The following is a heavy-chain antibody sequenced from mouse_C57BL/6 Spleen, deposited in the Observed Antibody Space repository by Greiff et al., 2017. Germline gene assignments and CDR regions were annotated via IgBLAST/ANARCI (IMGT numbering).Heavy chain of an antibody. CDR3: ASLYDGAYAMDY. CDR1: GYTFTSYD. J-gene: IGHJ4*01. Sequence: VKLQESGPELVKPGASVKFSCKASGYTFTSYDINWVKQRPGQGLEWIGWIYPGDGSTKYNEKFKGKATLTVDTSSSTAYMELHSLTSEDSAVYFCASLYDGAYAMDYWGQGTSVTVSS. D-gene: IGHD2-3*01. V-gene: IGHV1-85*01. CDR2: IYPGDGST.